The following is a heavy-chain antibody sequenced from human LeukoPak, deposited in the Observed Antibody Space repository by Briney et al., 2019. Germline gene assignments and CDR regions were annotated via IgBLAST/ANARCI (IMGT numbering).Heavy chain of an antibody. CDR1: GFTFSSYS. D-gene: IGHD3-16*01. Sequence: PGGSLRLSCAASGFTFSSYSMNWVRQAPGKGLEWVSSISSSSSYIYYADSVKGRFTISRDNAKNSLYLQMNSLRAEDTAVYYCARERSFDPPNWFDPCGQGSQVTVSS. CDR2: ISSSSSYI. CDR3: ARERSFDPPNWFDP. J-gene: IGHJ5*02. V-gene: IGHV3-21*01.